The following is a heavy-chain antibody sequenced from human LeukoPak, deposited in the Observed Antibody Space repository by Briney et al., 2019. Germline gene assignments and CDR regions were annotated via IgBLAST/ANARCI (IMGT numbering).Heavy chain of an antibody. J-gene: IGHJ4*02. CDR2: IYYSGST. V-gene: IGHV4-39*07. D-gene: IGHD1-1*01. CDR3: ARINWNPDY. CDR1: GGSISSSTYY. Sequence: SETLSLTCTVSGGSISSSTYYWGWIRQPPGKGLEWIGSIYYSGSTYYNPSLKSRVTISVDTSKNQFSLKLTSVTASDTAVYYCARINWNPDYWGQGTLVTVSS.